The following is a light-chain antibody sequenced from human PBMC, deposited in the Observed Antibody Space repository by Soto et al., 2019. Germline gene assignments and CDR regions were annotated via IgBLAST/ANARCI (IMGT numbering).Light chain of an antibody. Sequence: QSVLTQPPSVSGAPGQRVTISCTGSSSNIGAGYDVHWYQQLPGTAPKLLIYGNSNRPSGVPDRFSGSKSGTSASLAITGLDAEDDAYYYCPSYDSSLSVVVFGGGTQLTVL. J-gene: IGLJ2*01. CDR1: SSNIGAGYD. CDR3: PSYDSSLSVVV. CDR2: GNS. V-gene: IGLV1-40*01.